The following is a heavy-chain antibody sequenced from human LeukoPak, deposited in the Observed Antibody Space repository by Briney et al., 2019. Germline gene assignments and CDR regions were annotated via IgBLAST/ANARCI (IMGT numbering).Heavy chain of an antibody. CDR2: IKQDGSDK. CDR1: GFTFSSYT. V-gene: IGHV3-7*04. D-gene: IGHD1-14*01. J-gene: IGHJ4*02. Sequence: GGSLRLSCAASGFTFSSYTMNWVRQAPGKGLEWVANIKQDGSDKAYVDSVRGRFTISRDNAKNSLYLQMNSLRAEDTAVYYCAREGAGGFDYWGQGTLVTVSS. CDR3: AREGAGGFDY.